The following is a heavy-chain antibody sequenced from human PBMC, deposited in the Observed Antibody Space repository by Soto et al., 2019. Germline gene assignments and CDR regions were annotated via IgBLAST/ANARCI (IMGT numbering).Heavy chain of an antibody. CDR3: ARSGSVPYYYYGLDV. D-gene: IGHD1-26*01. CDR2: ISTYNGDT. Sequence: VQLVQSGAEVKKPGASVKVSCKASGYTFSRSGISWVRQAPGQGLEWMGWISTYNGDTNYAQKVQGRVTMTTDTSTRTACMELMSLRSDDTAVYYCARSGSVPYYYYGLDVWGQGTTVTVSS. V-gene: IGHV1-18*01. CDR1: GYTFSRSG. J-gene: IGHJ6*02.